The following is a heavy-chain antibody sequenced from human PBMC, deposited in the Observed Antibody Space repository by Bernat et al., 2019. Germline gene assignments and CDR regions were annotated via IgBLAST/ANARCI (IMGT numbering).Heavy chain of an antibody. D-gene: IGHD3-22*01. CDR1: GGSISSGGYS. Sequence: QLQLQESGPGLVKPSQTLSLTCAVSGGSISSGGYSWSWIRQPPGKGLEWIGYIYHSGSTYYNPSLKSRVTISVDRSKNQFSLKLSSVTAADTAVYYCARDYYDSSGYHWFDPWGQGTLVTVSS. J-gene: IGHJ5*02. V-gene: IGHV4-30-2*01. CDR3: ARDYYDSSGYHWFDP. CDR2: IYHSGST.